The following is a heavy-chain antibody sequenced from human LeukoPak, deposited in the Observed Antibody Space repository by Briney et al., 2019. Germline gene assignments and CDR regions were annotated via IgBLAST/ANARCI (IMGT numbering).Heavy chain of an antibody. J-gene: IGHJ4*02. CDR2: ISGNSGSR. Sequence: GGSLRLSCAASGFTFSSYAMSWGREAPGEGVEWVSSISGNSGSRYYVDSVKGRFTISRDNSKNTVYLQMNSLRAEDTAVYYGATVSAWSMVEATYFDYWGQGPLVTVSS. CDR3: ATVSAWSMVEATYFDY. V-gene: IGHV3-23*01. D-gene: IGHD1-26*01. CDR1: GFTFSSYA.